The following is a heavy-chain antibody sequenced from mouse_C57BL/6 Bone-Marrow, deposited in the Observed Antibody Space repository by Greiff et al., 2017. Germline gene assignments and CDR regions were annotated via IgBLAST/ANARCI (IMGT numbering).Heavy chain of an antibody. V-gene: IGHV1-64*01. J-gene: IGHJ4*01. CDR2: IHPNSGST. CDR3: ARSKGGSYAMDY. CDR1: GYTFTSYW. Sequence: VQLQQPGAELVKPGASVKLSCKASGYTFTSYWMHWVKQRPGQGLEWIGMIHPNSGSTNYNEKFKSKATLTVDKSSSTAYMQLSSLTSEDSAVYYCARSKGGSYAMDYWGQGTSVTVSS.